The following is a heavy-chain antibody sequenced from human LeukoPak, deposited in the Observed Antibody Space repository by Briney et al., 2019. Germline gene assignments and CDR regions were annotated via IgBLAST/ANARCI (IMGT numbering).Heavy chain of an antibody. CDR2: VNTHNGKT. CDR1: GYTFTSYD. CDR3: ARDFSGYDPDY. J-gene: IGHJ4*02. V-gene: IGHV1-18*01. D-gene: IGHD5-12*01. Sequence: ASVKVSCKASGYTFTSYDINWVRQAPGQGLEWMGWVNTHNGKTHYAQKIQGRVTMTTDTSTSTAYMELRSLVSDDTAVYYCARDFSGYDPDYWGQGTLVTVSS.